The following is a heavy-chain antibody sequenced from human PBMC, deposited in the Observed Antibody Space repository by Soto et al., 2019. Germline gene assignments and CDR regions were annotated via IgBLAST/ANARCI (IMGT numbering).Heavy chain of an antibody. CDR1: GGSMSSHY. Sequence: SETLSLTCTVSGGSMSSHYWTWLRQPPGKGLEWIGYISYSGSSYYNPSPKSRVTISADTSRNQFSLRLTSVIAADTAVYFCARADPDASVGFWGQGTLVTVSS. CDR3: ARADPDASVGF. J-gene: IGHJ4*02. V-gene: IGHV4-59*11. CDR2: ISYSGSS. D-gene: IGHD3-16*01.